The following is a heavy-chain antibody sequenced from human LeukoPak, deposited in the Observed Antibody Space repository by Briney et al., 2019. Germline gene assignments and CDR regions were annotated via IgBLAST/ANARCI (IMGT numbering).Heavy chain of an antibody. CDR1: GFTFSSYA. CDR3: AKKRGPTVVTPADY. D-gene: IGHD4-23*01. V-gene: IGHV3-23*01. Sequence: GGPLRLSCAASGFTFSSYAMSWVRQAPGKGLEWVSGISLSGGSTYYADSVKGRFTISRDNSKNTLYLQMNSLRAEDTAIYYCAKKRGPTVVTPADYWGQGTLVTVSS. CDR2: ISLSGGST. J-gene: IGHJ4*02.